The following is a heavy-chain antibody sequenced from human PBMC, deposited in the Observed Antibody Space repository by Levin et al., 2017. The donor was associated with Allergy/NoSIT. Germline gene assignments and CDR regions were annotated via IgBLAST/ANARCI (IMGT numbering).Heavy chain of an antibody. CDR2: ISGASSNT. Sequence: GGSLRLSCAAAGFTSSNYAMSWVRQAPGKGLECVSTISGASSNTYYTDSVKGRFTISRDRSKTTVNLQMNSLRAEDTAVYYCARASNLDPWNPLDYWGRGTLVTVSS. CDR1: GFTSSNYA. CDR3: ARASNLDPWNPLDY. D-gene: IGHD1-1*01. V-gene: IGHV3-23*01. J-gene: IGHJ4*02.